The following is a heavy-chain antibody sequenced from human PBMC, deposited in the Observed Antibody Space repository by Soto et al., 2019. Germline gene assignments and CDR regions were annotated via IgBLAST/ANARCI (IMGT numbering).Heavy chain of an antibody. Sequence: PGDSLKIACKGSGYSFTSYWIGWVRQMPGKGLEWMGIIYPGDSDTRYSPYFQGQVTISADKSISNAYLQWSSLKASDTAMYYCARSLAWGPNASDIWGKGTMVPVSS. D-gene: IGHD3-16*01. V-gene: IGHV5-51*01. CDR1: GYSFTSYW. J-gene: IGHJ3*02. CDR3: ARSLAWGPNASDI. CDR2: IYPGDSDT.